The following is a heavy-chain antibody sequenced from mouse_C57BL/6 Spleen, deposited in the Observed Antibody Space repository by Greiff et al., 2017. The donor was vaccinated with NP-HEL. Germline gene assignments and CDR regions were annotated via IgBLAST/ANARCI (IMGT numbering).Heavy chain of an antibody. J-gene: IGHJ1*03. CDR3: ARWAYYGSRNWYFDV. CDR2: INPSTGGT. Sequence: VQLKQSGPELVKPGASVKISCKASGYSFTGYYMHWVKQSSEKSLEWIGEINPSTGGTSYNQKFKGKATLTVDKSSSTAYMQLKSLTSEDSAVYYCARWAYYGSRNWYFDVWGTGTTVTVSS. D-gene: IGHD1-1*01. CDR1: GYSFTGYY. V-gene: IGHV1-43*01.